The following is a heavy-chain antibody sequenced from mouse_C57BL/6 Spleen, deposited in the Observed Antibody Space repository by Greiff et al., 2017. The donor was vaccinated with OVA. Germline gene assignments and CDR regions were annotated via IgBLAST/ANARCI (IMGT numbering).Heavy chain of an antibody. CDR3: ARDGDY. CDR1: GYSITSGYY. J-gene: IGHJ4*01. Sequence: DVQLQESGPGLVKPSQSLSLTCSVTGYSITSGYYWNWIRQFPGNNLEWMGYISYDGSNNYNPSLKNRISITRDTSKNQFFLKLNSVTTEDTATYYCARDGDYWGQGTSVTVSS. V-gene: IGHV3-6*01. CDR2: ISYDGSN.